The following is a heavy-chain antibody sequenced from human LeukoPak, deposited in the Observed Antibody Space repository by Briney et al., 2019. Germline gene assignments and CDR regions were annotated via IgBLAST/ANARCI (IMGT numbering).Heavy chain of an antibody. J-gene: IGHJ3*02. Sequence: GSLRLSCAASGFTFSSYWMSWVRQAPGKGLEWVANIKQDGSEKYYVDSVKGRFTISRDNAKNSLYLQMNSLRAKDTAVYYCARAHYDYVWGSYRYSPDAFDIWGQGTMVTVSS. D-gene: IGHD3-16*02. V-gene: IGHV3-7*01. CDR1: GFTFSSYW. CDR3: ARAHYDYVWGSYRYSPDAFDI. CDR2: IKQDGSEK.